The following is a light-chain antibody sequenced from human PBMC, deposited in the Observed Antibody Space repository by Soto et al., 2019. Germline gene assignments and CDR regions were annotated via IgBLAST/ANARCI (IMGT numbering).Light chain of an antibody. CDR3: QQYFDVPFT. J-gene: IGKJ4*01. Sequence: DIQMTQSPSSLSASVGDRVTFTCRASQDIGHSLAWYQQKPGQPPQLIIYWASTRESGVPERFSGSGSGTDFTLTISSLEAEDVAFYWCQQYFDVPFTFGGGTKVDI. CDR1: QDIGHS. V-gene: IGKV1-27*01. CDR2: WAS.